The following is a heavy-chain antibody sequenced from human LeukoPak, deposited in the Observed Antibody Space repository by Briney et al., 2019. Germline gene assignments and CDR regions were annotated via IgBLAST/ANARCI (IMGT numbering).Heavy chain of an antibody. D-gene: IGHD3-16*01. V-gene: IGHV3-23*01. CDR3: DGGDTC. Sequence: GGSLRLSCAASGFTFSTYPMNWARQAPGKGLEWVSTIGSSGSSTFYADSVKGRFTISRDNSKNTLYLQMSGLRAEDTAIYYCDGGDTCWGQGTLVTVSS. CDR2: IGSSGSST. CDR1: GFTFSTYP. J-gene: IGHJ4*02.